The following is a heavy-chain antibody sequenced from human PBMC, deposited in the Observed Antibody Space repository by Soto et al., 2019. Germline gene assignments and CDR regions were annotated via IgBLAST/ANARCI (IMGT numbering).Heavy chain of an antibody. V-gene: IGHV4-34*01. CDR1: GGSFSGYY. D-gene: IGHD2-15*01. CDR3: ARGPGSMDV. Sequence: QVQLQQWGAGLLKPSETLSLTCAFYGGSFSGYYWSWIRQPPGKGLEWIGEINHSGSTNYNPSLKSRVTISVDTSKNQFSLKLSSVTAADTAVYYCARGPGSMDVWGQGTTVTVSS. J-gene: IGHJ6*02. CDR2: INHSGST.